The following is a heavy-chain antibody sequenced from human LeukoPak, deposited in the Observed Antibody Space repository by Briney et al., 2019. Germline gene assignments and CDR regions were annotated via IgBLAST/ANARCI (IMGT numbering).Heavy chain of an antibody. J-gene: IGHJ4*02. CDR1: GYPFIGNY. V-gene: IGHV1-2*02. CDR3: ASLSYYDLSGYFY. CDR2: INPNSGGT. D-gene: IGHD3-22*01. Sequence: GASVKVSCKASGYPFIGNYIHWVRQAPGQGLEWMGWINPNSGGTQYSQKFQGRVTLTRDTSITTGSMELSGLTSDDTAVYYCASLSYYDLSGYFYWGQGTLVTVSS.